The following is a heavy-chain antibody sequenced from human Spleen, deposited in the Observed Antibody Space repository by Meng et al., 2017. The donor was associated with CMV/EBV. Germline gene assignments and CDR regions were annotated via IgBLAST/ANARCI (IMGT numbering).Heavy chain of an antibody. CDR2: IRYDGSNK. V-gene: IGHV3-30*02. D-gene: IGHD2-2*01. J-gene: IGHJ4*02. Sequence: GGSLRLSCAASGFSFSAYNMNWVRQAPGKGLEWVTFIRYDGSNKYYADSVKGRFTISRDNSKNTLYLQMDSLRAEDTAVYYCMGFCSGTRCPIGQGPNYWGQGTLVTVSS. CDR3: MGFCSGTRCPIGQGPNY. CDR1: GFSFSAYN.